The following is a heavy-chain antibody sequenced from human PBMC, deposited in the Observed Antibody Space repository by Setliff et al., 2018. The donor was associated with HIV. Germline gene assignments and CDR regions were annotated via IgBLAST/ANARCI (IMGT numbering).Heavy chain of an antibody. J-gene: IGHJ4*02. CDR2: ISSSSSTI. V-gene: IGHV3-48*04. D-gene: IGHD6-19*01. Sequence: PGGSLRLSCAASGFTFSGYSMNWVRQAPGKGLEWVSYISSSSSTIYYADSVKGRFTISRDNAKNSLYLQMNSLRAEDTAVYYCAREDSSGELDYWGQGTLVTVSS. CDR1: GFTFSGYS. CDR3: AREDSSGELDY.